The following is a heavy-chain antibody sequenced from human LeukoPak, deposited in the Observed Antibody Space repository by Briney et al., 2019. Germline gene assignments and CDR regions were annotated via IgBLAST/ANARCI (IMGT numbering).Heavy chain of an antibody. V-gene: IGHV3-30*02. CDR1: GFTFSSYG. CDR3: AKDLMRDRWFGES. D-gene: IGHD3-10*01. Sequence: GGSLRLSCAASGFTFSSYGMHWARQAPGKGLEWVAFIRYDGSNKYYADSVKGRFTISRDTSRNTLYLQMNSLRAEDTAVYYCAKDLMRDRWFGESWGQGTLVTVSS. J-gene: IGHJ5*02. CDR2: IRYDGSNK.